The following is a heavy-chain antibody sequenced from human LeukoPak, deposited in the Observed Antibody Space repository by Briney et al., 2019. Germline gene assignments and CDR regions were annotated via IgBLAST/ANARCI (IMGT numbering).Heavy chain of an antibody. CDR1: GYTFTTYD. CDR3: ARGISGVYYFDY. V-gene: IGHV1-8*01. CDR2: VNPNSGNT. D-gene: IGHD3-3*01. J-gene: IGHJ4*02. Sequence: ASVKVSCKASGYTFTTYDINWVRQATGQGLEWMGWVNPNSGNTGYAQKFQGRVTMTRNTSISTAYMELSSLRSEDTAVYYCARGISGVYYFDYWGQGTLVTVSS.